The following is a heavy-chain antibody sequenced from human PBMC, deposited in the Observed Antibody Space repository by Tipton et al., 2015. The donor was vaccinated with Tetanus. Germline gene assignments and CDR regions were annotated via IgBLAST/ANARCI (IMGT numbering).Heavy chain of an antibody. CDR3: ARGQAAGFTVGYYYYFYGMDV. J-gene: IGHJ6*02. CDR1: NGSVSSSLYC. CDR2: INHSGST. V-gene: IGHV4-39*07. Sequence: TLSLTCTVSNGSVSSSLYCWAWVRQPPGKGLEWIGEINHSGSTNYNPSLKSRVTISVDTSKNQFSLKLSSVTAADTAVYYCARGQAAGFTVGYYYYFYGMDVWGQGTTVTVSS. D-gene: IGHD6-13*01.